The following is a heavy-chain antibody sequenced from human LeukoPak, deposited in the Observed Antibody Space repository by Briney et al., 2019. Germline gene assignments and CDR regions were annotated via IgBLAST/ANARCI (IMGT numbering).Heavy chain of an antibody. V-gene: IGHV3-30*02. CDR3: AKNYGSGNYYNYYYYYMDV. D-gene: IGHD3-10*01. CDR1: GFTFSSYG. J-gene: IGHJ6*03. Sequence: GGSLRLSCAASGFTFSSYGMHWVRQAPGKGLEWVAFIRYDGSNKYYTDSVKGRFTISRDNSKNTLYLQMNSLRAEDTAVYYCAKNYGSGNYYNYYYYYMDVWGKGTTVTVSS. CDR2: IRYDGSNK.